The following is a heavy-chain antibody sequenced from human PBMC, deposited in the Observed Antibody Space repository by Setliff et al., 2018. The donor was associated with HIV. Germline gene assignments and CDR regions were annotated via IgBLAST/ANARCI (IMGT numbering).Heavy chain of an antibody. CDR3: AAVESFMFQGVRD. V-gene: IGHV1-69*01. J-gene: IGHJ4*02. CDR1: GVTFSTYA. Sequence: VKVSCKASGVTFSTYAISWVRQAPGQGLEWLGGIIPIFGTTIYAEKFQGRVTISADESTSTAYMELNSLRFEDTAVYYCAAVESFMFQGVRDWGQGTLVTVSS. CDR2: IIPIFGTT. D-gene: IGHD3-10*01.